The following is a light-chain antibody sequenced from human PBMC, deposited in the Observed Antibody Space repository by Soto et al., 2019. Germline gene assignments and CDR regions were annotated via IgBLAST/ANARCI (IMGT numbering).Light chain of an antibody. CDR1: QSISSW. V-gene: IGKV1-5*01. J-gene: IGKJ1*01. Sequence: DIQMTQSPSTMTESVGDRVTTTCVASQSISSWLAWYQQKPGKAPNLRIYDASNLESGVPSRFSGSGSGTEFTLTISSLQPDDFATYYCQQYNSYQWTFGQGTKVDIK. CDR2: DAS. CDR3: QQYNSYQWT.